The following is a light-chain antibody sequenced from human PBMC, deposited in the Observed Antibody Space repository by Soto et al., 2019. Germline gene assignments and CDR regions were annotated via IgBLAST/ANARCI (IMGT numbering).Light chain of an antibody. CDR2: GAS. J-gene: IGKJ1*01. Sequence: ESVLTQSPGTLSFSPGERATLSCRASQSIKSSSLAWYQQRPGQAPRLLIYGASSRATGIPDKFSGSGSGTDFTLAIGRLEPEDFAIYYCQQYGSSPRTFGQGTKVDIK. V-gene: IGKV3-20*01. CDR3: QQYGSSPRT. CDR1: QSIKSSS.